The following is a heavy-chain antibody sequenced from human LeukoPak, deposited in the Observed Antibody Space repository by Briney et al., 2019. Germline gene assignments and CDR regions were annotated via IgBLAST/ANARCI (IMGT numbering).Heavy chain of an antibody. CDR1: GGSISSYY. J-gene: IGHJ4*02. D-gene: IGHD3-10*01. CDR3: ARGGLGWFGELLGNDY. V-gene: IGHV4-59*01. CDR2: IYYSGST. Sequence: SETLSLTCTVSGGSISSYYWSWIRQPPGKGLEWIGYIYYSGSTNYNPSLKSRVTISVDTSKNQFSLKLSSVTAADTAVYYCARGGLGWFGELLGNDYWGQGTLVTVSS.